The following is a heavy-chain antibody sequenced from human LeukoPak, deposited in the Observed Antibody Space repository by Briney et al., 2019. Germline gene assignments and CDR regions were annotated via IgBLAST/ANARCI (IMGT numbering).Heavy chain of an antibody. J-gene: IGHJ5*02. D-gene: IGHD2-2*02. CDR1: GFTFSSYA. Sequence: GGSLRLSCAASGFTFSSYAMSWVRQAPGKGLEWVANIKQDGSEKYYVDSVKGRFTISRDNAKNSLYLQMNSLRAEDTAVYYCARDHQDIVVVPAAIPEFDPWGQGTLVTVSS. CDR3: ARDHQDIVVVPAAIPEFDP. V-gene: IGHV3-7*01. CDR2: IKQDGSEK.